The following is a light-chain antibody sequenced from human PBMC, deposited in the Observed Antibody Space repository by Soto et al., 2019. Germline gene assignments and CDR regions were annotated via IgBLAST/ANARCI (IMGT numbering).Light chain of an antibody. V-gene: IGLV2-14*01. J-gene: IGLJ3*02. CDR2: EVT. CDR3: TSYTGSSPLVV. CDR1: SSDVGAYDY. Sequence: QSALTQPASVSGSPGQSITISCTGTSSDVGAYDYVSWYQQHPDKAPKLMIFEVTNRPSGVSHRFSGSKSGNTASLTISGLQAEDEADYYCTSYTGSSPLVVFGGGTKVTV.